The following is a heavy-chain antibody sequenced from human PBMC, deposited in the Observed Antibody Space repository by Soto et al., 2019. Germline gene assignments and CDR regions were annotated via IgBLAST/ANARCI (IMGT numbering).Heavy chain of an antibody. V-gene: IGHV1-8*01. CDR1: GYTFTSYD. CDR2: MNPNSGNT. CDR3: ARASRTIFGGYNWFDP. D-gene: IGHD3-3*01. Sequence: QVQLVQSGAEVKKPGASVKVSCKASGYTFTSYDINWVRQATGQGLEWMGWMNPNSGNTGYAQKFQGRVTMTRNTSISPAYMELSSLRSEDTAVYYCARASRTIFGGYNWFDPWGQGTLVTVSS. J-gene: IGHJ5*02.